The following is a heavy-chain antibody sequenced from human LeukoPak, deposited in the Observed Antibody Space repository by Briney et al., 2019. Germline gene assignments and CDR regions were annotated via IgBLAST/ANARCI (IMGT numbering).Heavy chain of an antibody. V-gene: IGHV3-21*01. CDR3: ARDEGCDY. J-gene: IGHJ4*02. CDR2: ISSSSSYI. CDR1: GFTFSSYS. Sequence: GGSLRLSCAASGFTFSSYSMNWVRQAPGKGLEWVSSISSSSSYIYYADSVKGRFTISRDNAKNSMYLQVNTLRAEDTAVYYCARDEGCDYWGQGTLVTVSS.